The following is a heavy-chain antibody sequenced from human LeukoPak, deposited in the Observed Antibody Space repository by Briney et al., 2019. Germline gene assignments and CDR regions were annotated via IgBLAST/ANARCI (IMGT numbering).Heavy chain of an antibody. CDR1: GFTFSNAW. J-gene: IGHJ4*02. CDR2: IKSKTDGGTT. V-gene: IGHV3-15*01. Sequence: GGSLRLSCAASGFTFSNAWLNWVRQAPGKGLEWVGHIKSKTDGGTTDYAAPVKGRFTISGDDSKNTLFLQMNSLKTEDTAVYYCTSPWGSGSYYDYWGQGTLVTVSS. D-gene: IGHD3-10*01. CDR3: TSPWGSGSYYDY.